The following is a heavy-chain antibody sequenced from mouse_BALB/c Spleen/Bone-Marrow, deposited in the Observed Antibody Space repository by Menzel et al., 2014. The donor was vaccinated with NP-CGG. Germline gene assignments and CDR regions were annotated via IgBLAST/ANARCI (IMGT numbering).Heavy chain of an antibody. J-gene: IGHJ3*01. D-gene: IGHD2-2*01. V-gene: IGHV5-6-3*01. CDR1: GFTFSNYG. Sequence: EVNLVESGGGLVQPGGSLKLSCAASGFTFSNYGMSWVRQTPDKRLEFVATINTNGGEIYYPDSVKGRFTISRDNAKNTLYLQMRSLKSEDTAMYYCARGDGYVSWFAYWGQGTLVTVSA. CDR2: INTNGGEI. CDR3: ARGDGYVSWFAY.